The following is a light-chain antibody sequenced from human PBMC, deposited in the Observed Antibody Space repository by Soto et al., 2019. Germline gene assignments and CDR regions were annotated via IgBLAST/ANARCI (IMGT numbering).Light chain of an antibody. CDR2: DAS. Sequence: DIQMTQSPSSLSASVGDRVTITCQASQDIATYLNWFQQKPGKAPKLLIYDASNLETGVPSRFSGSSSGTEFTLTISSLQPDDFATYYCQQYNNWSGLTFGGGTKVDIK. CDR1: QDIATY. V-gene: IGKV1-33*01. CDR3: QQYNNWSGLT. J-gene: IGKJ4*01.